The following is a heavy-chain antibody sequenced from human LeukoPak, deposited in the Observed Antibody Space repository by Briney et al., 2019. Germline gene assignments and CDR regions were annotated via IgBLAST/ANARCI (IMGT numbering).Heavy chain of an antibody. V-gene: IGHV3-30-3*01. Sequence: GGSLRLSCAASGFTFSSYAMHWVRQAAGKGLEWVAVISYDGSNKYYADSVKDRFTISRDNSKNTLYLQMNSLRAEDTAVYYCARDQGQRILRYFDWFVDYWGQGTLVTVSS. CDR2: ISYDGSNK. CDR3: ARDQGQRILRYFDWFVDY. CDR1: GFTFSSYA. D-gene: IGHD3-9*01. J-gene: IGHJ4*02.